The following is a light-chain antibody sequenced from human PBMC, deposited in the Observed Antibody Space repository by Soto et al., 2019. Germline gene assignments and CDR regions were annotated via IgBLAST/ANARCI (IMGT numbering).Light chain of an antibody. CDR2: RSD. J-gene: IGLJ1*01. CDR3: ASWDDSLSGFV. CDR1: TSNIGHNY. Sequence: QSVLTQPPSASGTPGQRVTISCSGTTSNIGHNYVCWYQQLPGSTPKLLILRSDQRPSGVPDRFSGSKSGTSASLNIGGLRSEDEADYYCASWDDSLSGFVFGTGTKVTVL. V-gene: IGLV1-47*01.